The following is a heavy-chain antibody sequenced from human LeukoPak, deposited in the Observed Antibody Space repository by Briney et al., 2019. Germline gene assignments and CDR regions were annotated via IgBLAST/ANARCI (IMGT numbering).Heavy chain of an antibody. V-gene: IGHV1-2*02. CDR3: ARERSAAGTRDDAFDI. CDR1: GYTFTGYY. D-gene: IGHD6-13*01. J-gene: IGHJ3*02. Sequence: ASVKVSCKASGYTFTGYYMHWVRQAPGQGLEWMGWINPNTGVTNYAQKFQGRVTLTRDTSIITAYMELTRLRSDDTAVYYCARERSAAGTRDDAFDIWGQGTMVTVSS. CDR2: INPNTGVT.